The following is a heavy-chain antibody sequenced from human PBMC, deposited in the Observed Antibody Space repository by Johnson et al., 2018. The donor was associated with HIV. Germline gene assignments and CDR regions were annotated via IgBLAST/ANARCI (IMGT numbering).Heavy chain of an antibody. CDR1: GFTFGDYA. CDR2: ISHDGSNK. V-gene: IGHV3-30*04. CDR3: ARDRPSDIGGGDCDAFDI. J-gene: IGHJ3*02. D-gene: IGHD2-21*02. Sequence: QEQLVESGGGLVQPGRSLRLSCSASGFTFGDYAMNWFRQAPGKGLEWVAVISHDGSNKYYVDSVKGRFTISRDNSKNPLYLQMNSLRAEDTAVYYCARDRPSDIGGGDCDAFDIWGQGTMVTVSS.